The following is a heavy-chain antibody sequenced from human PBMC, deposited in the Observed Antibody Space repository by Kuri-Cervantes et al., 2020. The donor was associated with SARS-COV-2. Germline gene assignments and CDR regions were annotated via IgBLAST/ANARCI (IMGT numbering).Heavy chain of an antibody. CDR2: IIPIFGTA. D-gene: IGHD2-2*01. V-gene: IGHV1-69*05. CDR1: GGTFSSYA. J-gene: IGHJ4*02. Sequence: SVKVSCKASGGTFSSYAISWVRQAPGQGLEWMGGIIPIFGTANYAQKFQGRDTITTDESTSTAYMELSSLRSEDTAVYYCARHSRVVPAARTLFDYWGQGTLVTVSS. CDR3: ARHSRVVPAARTLFDY.